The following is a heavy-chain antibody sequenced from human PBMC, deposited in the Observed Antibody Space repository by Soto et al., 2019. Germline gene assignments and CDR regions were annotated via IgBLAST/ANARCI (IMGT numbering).Heavy chain of an antibody. CDR1: GYTFTDYN. CDR3: ARDRRALAPFDGLAA. CDR2: INPSSGGT. D-gene: IGHD3-9*01. Sequence: ASVKVCCKVSGYTFTDYNMHWLRQAPGQGPEWMGWINPSSGGTFYAQKFQGRVTMTSDASMATTFLEVTSLTSDDAAVYYCARDRRALAPFDGLAAWGQGTSVTVSS. J-gene: IGHJ5*01. V-gene: IGHV1-2*02.